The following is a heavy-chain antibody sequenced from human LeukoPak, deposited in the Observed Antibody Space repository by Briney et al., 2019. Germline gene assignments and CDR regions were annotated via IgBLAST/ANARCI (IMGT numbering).Heavy chain of an antibody. D-gene: IGHD1-1*01. Sequence: PSETLSLTCTVSGGSISSGGYYWSWIRQHPGKGLEWIGYIYYSGSTYYNPSLKSRVTISVDTSKNQFSLKPSSVTAADTAVYYCARVWKTYSYLDYWGQGTLVTVSS. CDR2: IYYSGST. CDR3: ARVWKTYSYLDY. V-gene: IGHV4-31*03. J-gene: IGHJ4*02. CDR1: GGSISSGGYY.